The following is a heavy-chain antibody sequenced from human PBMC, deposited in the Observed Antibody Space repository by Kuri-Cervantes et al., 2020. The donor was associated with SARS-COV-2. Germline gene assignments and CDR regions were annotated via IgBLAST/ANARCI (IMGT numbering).Heavy chain of an antibody. Sequence: SETLSLTCTVSGGSISSGSYYWSWIRQPAGKGLEWIGRIYTSGSTNYNPSLKSRVTISVDTSKNQFSLKLSSVTAADTAVYYCARVGNSGSYYGYYYYMDVWGKGTTVTVSS. CDR2: IYTSGST. J-gene: IGHJ6*03. CDR1: GGSISSGSYY. V-gene: IGHV4-61*02. D-gene: IGHD1-26*01. CDR3: ARVGNSGSYYGYYYYMDV.